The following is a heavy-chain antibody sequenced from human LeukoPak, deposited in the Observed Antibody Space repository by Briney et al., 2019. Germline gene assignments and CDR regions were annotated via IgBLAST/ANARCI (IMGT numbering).Heavy chain of an antibody. CDR1: GGSISSGGYY. CDR3: ARHEELLRNFDY. D-gene: IGHD1-26*01. V-gene: IGHV4-39*01. CDR2: IYYSGST. Sequence: SETLSLTCTVSGGSISSGGYYWTWIRQHPGRGLEWIGYIYYSGSTYYNPSLKSRVTISVDTSKNQFSLKLSSVTAADTAVYYCARHEELLRNFDYWGQGTLVTVSS. J-gene: IGHJ4*02.